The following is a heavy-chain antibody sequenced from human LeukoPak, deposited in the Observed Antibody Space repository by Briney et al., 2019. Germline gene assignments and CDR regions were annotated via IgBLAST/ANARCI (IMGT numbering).Heavy chain of an antibody. V-gene: IGHV3-48*01. J-gene: IGHJ4*02. CDR2: ISSSSTI. Sequence: GGSLRLSCAASGFTFSSYSMNWVRQAPGKGLEWVSYISSSSTIYYADSVKGRFTISRDNAKNLLYLQMNSLRAEDTAVYYCARDLAPMFYFDYWGQGTLVTVSS. D-gene: IGHD3-10*02. CDR3: ARDLAPMFYFDY. CDR1: GFTFSSYS.